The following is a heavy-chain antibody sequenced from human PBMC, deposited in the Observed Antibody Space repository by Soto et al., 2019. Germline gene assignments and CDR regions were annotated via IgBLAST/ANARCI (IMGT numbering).Heavy chain of an antibody. CDR1: GFTFSSFA. D-gene: IGHD3-16*01. CDR3: ASNTRYDPPDY. CDR2: ISGDGIST. V-gene: IGHV3-23*01. Sequence: EVQLLESGGGLEQPGGSLRLSCAVSGFTFSSFAMTWVRQAPGKGLEWVSGISGDGISTYYTDSVKGRFTISRDNSKNTLYLQMNSLRAEDTAVYYCASNTRYDPPDYWGQGTLVTVSS. J-gene: IGHJ4*02.